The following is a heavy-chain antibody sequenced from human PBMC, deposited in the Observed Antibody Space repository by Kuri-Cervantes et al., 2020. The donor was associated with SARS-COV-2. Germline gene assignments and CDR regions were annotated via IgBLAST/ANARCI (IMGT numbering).Heavy chain of an antibody. Sequence: ASVNVSCKASGYTFTGYYMHRVRQAPGQGLEWMGWINPNSGGTNYAQKFQGRVTMTRDTSISTVYMELSSLRSEDTAVYYCARVPSRASYYFDYWGQGTLVTVSS. D-gene: IGHD3-10*01. V-gene: IGHV1-2*02. CDR1: GYTFTGYY. CDR3: ARVPSRASYYFDY. J-gene: IGHJ4*02. CDR2: INPNSGGT.